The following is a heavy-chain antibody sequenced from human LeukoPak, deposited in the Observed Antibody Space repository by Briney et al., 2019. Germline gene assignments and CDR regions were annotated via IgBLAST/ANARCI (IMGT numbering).Heavy chain of an antibody. CDR3: ATSGDCSGGSCPSDY. J-gene: IGHJ4*02. D-gene: IGHD2-15*01. CDR2: INHSGST. V-gene: IGHV4-34*01. CDR1: GGSFSGYY. Sequence: PSETLSLTCAVYGGSFSGYYWSWIRQPPGKGLEWIGEINHSGSTNYNPSLKSRVTISVDTSKNQFSLKLSSVTAADTAVYYCATSGDCSGGSCPSDYWGQGTLVTVSS.